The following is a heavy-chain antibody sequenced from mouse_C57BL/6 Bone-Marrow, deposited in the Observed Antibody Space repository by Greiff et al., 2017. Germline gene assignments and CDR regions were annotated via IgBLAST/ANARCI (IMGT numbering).Heavy chain of an antibody. J-gene: IGHJ1*03. CDR2: IDPNSGGT. CDR1: GYTFTSYW. V-gene: IGHV1-72*01. D-gene: IGHD2-1*01. CDR3: AHGNYFYWYFAV. Sequence: QVQLQQPGAELVQPGASVKLSCKASGYTFTSYWMHWVKQRPGRGLEWIGRIDPNSGGTKYNEKFKSKATLTVDKPSSTAYMQLISLTSEDSAVYYCAHGNYFYWYFAVWGTGTTVTVSS.